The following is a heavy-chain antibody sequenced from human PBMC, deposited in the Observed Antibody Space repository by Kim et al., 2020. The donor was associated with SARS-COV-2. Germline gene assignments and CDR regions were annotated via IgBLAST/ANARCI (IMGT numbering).Heavy chain of an antibody. J-gene: IGHJ6*02. Sequence: SETLSLTCTVSGYSISSGYYWGWIRQPPGKGLEWIGSIYHSGSTYYNPSLKSRVTISVDTSKNQFSLKLSSVTAADTAVYYCARVPSYGGVDYYYGMDVWGQGTTVTVSS. CDR1: GYSISSGYY. V-gene: IGHV4-38-2*02. CDR3: ARVPSYGGVDYYYGMDV. D-gene: IGHD1-26*01. CDR2: IYHSGST.